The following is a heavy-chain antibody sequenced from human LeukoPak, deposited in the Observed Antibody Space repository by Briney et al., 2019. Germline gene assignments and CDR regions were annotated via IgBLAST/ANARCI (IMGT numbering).Heavy chain of an antibody. CDR2: IRYDGSNK. CDR1: GFTFSSYG. J-gene: IGHJ4*02. Sequence: PGGSLRLSCAASGFTFSSYGMHWVRQAPGKGLEWVAFIRYDGSNKYYADSVKGRFTISRDNSKNTLYLQMNSLRAEDTAVYYCAKDRFWEYHFDYWGQGTLVTVSS. CDR3: AKDRFWEYHFDY. V-gene: IGHV3-30*02. D-gene: IGHD1-26*01.